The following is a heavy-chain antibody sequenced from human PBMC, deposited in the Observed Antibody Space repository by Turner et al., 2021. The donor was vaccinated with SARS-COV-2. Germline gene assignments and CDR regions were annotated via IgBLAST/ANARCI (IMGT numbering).Heavy chain of an antibody. D-gene: IGHD2-2*01. CDR3: ARGGYCSSNSCSPYWYFDL. CDR2: MNPDSGNT. J-gene: IGHJ2*01. Sequence: QVQLVQSGAEVKKPGASVKVSCKASGYTFTSYDINWVRQATGQGLEWMGWMNPDSGNTAYAQKFQGRVTITRNTSISTAYMELSSLRSEDTAVYYCARGGYCSSNSCSPYWYFDLWGRGTLVTVSS. V-gene: IGHV1-8*03. CDR1: GYTFTSYD.